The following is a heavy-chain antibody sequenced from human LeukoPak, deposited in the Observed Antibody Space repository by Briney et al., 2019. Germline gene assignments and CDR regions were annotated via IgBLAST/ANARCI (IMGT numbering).Heavy chain of an antibody. CDR2: IYTSGST. V-gene: IGHV4-4*07. Sequence: SETLSLTCTVSGGSIRSYYWNWIRQPAGKGLEYIGRIYTSGSTNYNPSLKSRVTMSVDTSKNQFSLKLSSVTAADTAVYYCVGGTYYGGDYWGQGTLVTVSS. CDR3: VGGTYYGGDY. D-gene: IGHD1-26*01. J-gene: IGHJ4*02. CDR1: GGSIRSYY.